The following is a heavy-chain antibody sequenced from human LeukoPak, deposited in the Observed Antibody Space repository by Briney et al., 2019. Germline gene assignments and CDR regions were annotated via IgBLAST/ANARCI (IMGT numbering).Heavy chain of an antibody. D-gene: IGHD3-22*01. CDR1: GGSISNYY. Sequence: SETLSLTCTVSGGSISNYYWSWIRQPPGKGLEWIGYIYYSGSSNYNPSLKSRVTISVDTSKNQFSLNLTSVTAADTAVYYCARGMYYYDGSGDYWGQGTLVTVSS. V-gene: IGHV4-59*08. CDR3: ARGMYYYDGSGDY. CDR2: IYYSGSS. J-gene: IGHJ4*02.